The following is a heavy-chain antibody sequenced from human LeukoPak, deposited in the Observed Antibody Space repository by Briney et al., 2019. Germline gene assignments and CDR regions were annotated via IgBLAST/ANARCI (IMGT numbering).Heavy chain of an antibody. D-gene: IGHD6-19*01. J-gene: IGHJ4*02. CDR3: AKGGIAVVGFFDY. CDR2: ISYDGSNK. CDR1: GFTFSSYG. V-gene: IGHV3-30*18. Sequence: GGSLRLSCAASGFTFSSYGMHWVRQAPGKGLEWVAVISYDGSNKYYADSVKGRFTISRDNSKNTLYLQMNSLRAEDKAVYYCAKGGIAVVGFFDYWGQGTLVTVSS.